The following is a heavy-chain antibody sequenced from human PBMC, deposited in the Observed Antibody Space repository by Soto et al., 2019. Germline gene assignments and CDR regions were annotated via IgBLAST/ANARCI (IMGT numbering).Heavy chain of an antibody. J-gene: IGHJ4*02. Sequence: FSSYTMSWVRQAPGKGLEWVSAISGSGGSTYYADSVKGRFTISRDNSKNTLYLQMNSLRAEDTAVYYCAYSSTPFDYWGQGTLVTVSS. CDR2: ISGSGGST. CDR1: FSSYT. V-gene: IGHV3-23*01. D-gene: IGHD6-13*01. CDR3: AYSSTPFDY.